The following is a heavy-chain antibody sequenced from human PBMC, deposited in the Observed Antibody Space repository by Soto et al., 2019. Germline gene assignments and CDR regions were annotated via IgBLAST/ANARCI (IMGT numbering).Heavy chain of an antibody. D-gene: IGHD1-26*01. Sequence: QVQLVQSGAEVKKPGSSVTVSCKASGGTFSSYAISWVRQAPGQGLEWMGGIIPIFGTANYAQKFQGRVTITADKSTSAAYMELSSLRSEDTAVYYCAREAPLGYSGSNDYWGQGTLVTVSS. CDR1: GGTFSSYA. V-gene: IGHV1-69*06. CDR2: IIPIFGTA. J-gene: IGHJ4*02. CDR3: AREAPLGYSGSNDY.